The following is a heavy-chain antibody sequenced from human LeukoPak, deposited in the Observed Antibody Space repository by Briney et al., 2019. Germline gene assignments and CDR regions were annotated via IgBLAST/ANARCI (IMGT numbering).Heavy chain of an antibody. CDR1: GFTFSSYE. CDR2: ISSSGSTI. J-gene: IGHJ6*04. CDR3: ARALSSSWYPYYYYYGMEV. Sequence: GGSLRLSCAASGFTFSSYEMNWVRQAPGKGLEWVSYISSSGSTIYYADSVKGRFTVSRDNAKNSLYLQMNSLRAEDTAVYYYARALSSSWYPYYYYYGMEVWGKGTTVIV. V-gene: IGHV3-48*03. D-gene: IGHD6-13*01.